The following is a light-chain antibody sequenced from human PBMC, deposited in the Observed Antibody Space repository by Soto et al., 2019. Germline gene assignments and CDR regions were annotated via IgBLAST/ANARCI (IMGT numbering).Light chain of an antibody. V-gene: IGKV1-39*01. Sequence: DIQMNQSPSSLSASVGDRVTITCRASQSISSYLNWYQQKPGKAPKLLIYAASSLQSGVPSGFSGSGSGTDFTLTISSLQPEDFATYYCQQSYSTPPWTFGQGTKVEIK. CDR3: QQSYSTPPWT. CDR2: AAS. J-gene: IGKJ1*01. CDR1: QSISSY.